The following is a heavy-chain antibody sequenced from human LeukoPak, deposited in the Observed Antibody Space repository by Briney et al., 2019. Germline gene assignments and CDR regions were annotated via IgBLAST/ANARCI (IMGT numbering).Heavy chain of an antibody. CDR2: ISWNSGSI. CDR3: AKENQYCSGGSCYHNWFDP. V-gene: IGHV3-9*01. D-gene: IGHD2-15*01. J-gene: IGHJ5*02. Sequence: GGSLRLSCAASGFTFDDYAMHWVRHAPGKGLEWVSGISWNSGSIGYADSVKGRFTISRDNAKNSLYLQMNSLRAEDTALYYCAKENQYCSGGSCYHNWFDPWGQGTLVTVSS. CDR1: GFTFDDYA.